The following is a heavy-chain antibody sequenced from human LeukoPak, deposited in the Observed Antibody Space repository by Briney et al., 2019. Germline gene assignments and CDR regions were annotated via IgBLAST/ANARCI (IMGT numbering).Heavy chain of an antibody. CDR1: GGSFSGYY. V-gene: IGHV4-34*01. J-gene: IGHJ4*02. D-gene: IGHD1-26*01. CDR2: INHSGST. CDR3: ARGRNSGSYYSIRYFDY. Sequence: PSGTLSLTCAVYGGSFSGYYWSWIRQPPGKGLEWIGEINHSGSTNYNPSLKSRVTISVDTSKNQFSLKLSSVTAADTAVYYCARGRNSGSYYSIRYFDYWGQGTLVTVSS.